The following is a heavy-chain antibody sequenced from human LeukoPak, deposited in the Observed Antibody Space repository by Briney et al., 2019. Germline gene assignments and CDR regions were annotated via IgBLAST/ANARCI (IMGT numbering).Heavy chain of an antibody. CDR3: ARGGVVVITSNFDY. V-gene: IGHV3-21*01. CDR2: ISVGTSYI. D-gene: IGHD3-22*01. Sequence: GGSLRLSCAASGFTFSSYSMTWVRQAPGKGLEGVSSISVGTSYIYYADSVKGRFTISRDNAKNSLYLQMNSLRAEDTAVYYCARGGVVVITSNFDYWGQGTLVTVSS. J-gene: IGHJ4*02. CDR1: GFTFSSYS.